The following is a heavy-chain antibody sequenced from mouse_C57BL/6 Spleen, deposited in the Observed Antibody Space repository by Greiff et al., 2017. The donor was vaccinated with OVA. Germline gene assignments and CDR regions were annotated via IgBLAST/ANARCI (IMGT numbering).Heavy chain of an antibody. V-gene: IGHV1-82*01. Sequence: VQLVESGPELVKPGASVKISCKASGYAFSSSWMNWVKQRPGKGLEWIGRIYPGDGDTNYNGKFKGKATLTADKSSSTAYMQLSSLTSEDSAVYFCARDETAQAPFAYWGQGTLVTVSA. CDR3: ARDETAQAPFAY. CDR1: GYAFSSSW. D-gene: IGHD3-2*02. J-gene: IGHJ3*01. CDR2: IYPGDGDT.